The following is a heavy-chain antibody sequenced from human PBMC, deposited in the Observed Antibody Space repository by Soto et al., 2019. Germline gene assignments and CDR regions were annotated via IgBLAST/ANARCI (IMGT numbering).Heavy chain of an antibody. Sequence: PSETLSLTCTVSGGSVSSGSYYWSWIRQPPGKGLEWIGYIYYSGSTNYNPSLKSRVTISVDTSKNQFSLKLSSVTAADTAVYYCAIALYFRGGRCSLDLWGQGLLVTVSS. CDR1: GGSVSSGSYY. V-gene: IGHV4-61*01. D-gene: IGHD2-15*01. CDR3: AIALYFRGGRCSLDL. CDR2: IYYSGST. J-gene: IGHJ5*02.